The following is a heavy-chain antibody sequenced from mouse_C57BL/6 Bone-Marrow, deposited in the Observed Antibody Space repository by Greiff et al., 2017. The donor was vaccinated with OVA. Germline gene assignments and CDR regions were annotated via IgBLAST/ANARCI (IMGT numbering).Heavy chain of an antibody. V-gene: IGHV1-81*01. CDR3: ARGGWCFDY. Sequence: VKLMESGAELARPGASVKLSCKASGYTFTSYGISWVKQRTGQGLEWIGEIYPRSGNTYYNEKFKGKATLTADKSSSTAYMELRSLTSEDSAVYFCARGGWCFDYWGQGTTLTVSS. J-gene: IGHJ2*01. CDR2: IYPRSGNT. CDR1: GYTFTSYG. D-gene: IGHD3-3*01.